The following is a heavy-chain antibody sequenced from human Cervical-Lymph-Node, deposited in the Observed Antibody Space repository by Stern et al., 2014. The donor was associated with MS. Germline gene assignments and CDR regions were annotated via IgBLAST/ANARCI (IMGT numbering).Heavy chain of an antibody. Sequence: EVQLVQSGEGLVKPGESPRLSCAASGLTSSSYTMTSVRQAPRKELEWLPSIIDISSYIYYADSVKGRFTISRDNAKNSLYLQMNSLRAEDTAVYYCATLGTLTGPIETWGQGTLVTVSS. CDR2: IIDISSYI. D-gene: IGHD3-9*01. J-gene: IGHJ5*02. CDR1: GLTSSSYT. CDR3: ATLGTLTGPIET. V-gene: IGHV3-21*01.